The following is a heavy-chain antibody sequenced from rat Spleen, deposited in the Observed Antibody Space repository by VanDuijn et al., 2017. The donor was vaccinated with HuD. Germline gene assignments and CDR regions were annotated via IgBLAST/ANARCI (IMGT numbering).Heavy chain of an antibody. CDR2: ISYEGSRI. CDR1: GFTFSDYY. Sequence: EVQLVESGGGLVQPGRSLKLSCAASGFTFSDYYMAWVRQAPKKGLEWVASISYEGSRIYYGDSVKGRFTISRDNAKSTLYLQMNSLRSEDTATYYCARHRYKRTVAAVDYWGQGVMVTVSS. D-gene: IGHD1-8*01. CDR3: ARHRYKRTVAAVDY. V-gene: IGHV5-22*01. J-gene: IGHJ2*01.